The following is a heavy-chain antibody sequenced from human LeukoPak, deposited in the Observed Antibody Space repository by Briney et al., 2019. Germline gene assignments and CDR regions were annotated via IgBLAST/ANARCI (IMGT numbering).Heavy chain of an antibody. CDR3: ARDLGDYGDYVGMDV. D-gene: IGHD4-17*01. CDR1: GYTFTGYY. V-gene: IGHV1-2*02. CDR2: INPNSGGT. Sequence: ASVKVSCKASGYTFTGYYMHWVRQAPGQGLEWMGWINPNSGGTNYAQKLQGRVTMTTDTSTSTAYMELRSLRSDDTAVYYCARDLGDYGDYVGMDVWGQGTTVTVSS. J-gene: IGHJ6*02.